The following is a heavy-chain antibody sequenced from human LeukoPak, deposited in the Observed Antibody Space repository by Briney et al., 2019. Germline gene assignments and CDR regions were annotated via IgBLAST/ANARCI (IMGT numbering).Heavy chain of an antibody. D-gene: IGHD3-22*01. CDR1: GYAISSGYH. J-gene: IGHJ3*01. V-gene: IGHV4-38-2*02. CDR3: VRDSSGTLAFDV. CDR2: IFHDGTT. Sequence: SETLSLTCTVSGYAISSGYHWGWIRRTPGKGLEWIAKIFHDGTTHYNPSLKSRLTMSVDTSKNDFSLRLNSVTASDTAIYYCVRDSSGTLAFDVWGQGTMVTVSS.